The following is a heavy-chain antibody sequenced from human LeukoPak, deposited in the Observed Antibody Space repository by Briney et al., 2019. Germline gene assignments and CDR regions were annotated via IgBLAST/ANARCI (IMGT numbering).Heavy chain of an antibody. J-gene: IGHJ4*02. V-gene: IGHV3-15*01. Sequence: GGSLRLFCVDSGFTFTNAWMSWVRQAPGKGLEWIGRIKSKTDGETTNYAEPVRGRFTISRDDSKSAVYLQMNSLKVEDTAVYYCTTDLGTYYHGSQRLIPIDYWGQGTLVTVSS. CDR3: TTDLGTYYHGSQRLIPIDY. CDR1: GFTFTNAW. D-gene: IGHD3-10*01. CDR2: IKSKTDGETT.